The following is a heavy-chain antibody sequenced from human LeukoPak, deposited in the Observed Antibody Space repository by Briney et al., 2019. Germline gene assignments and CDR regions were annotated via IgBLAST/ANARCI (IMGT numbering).Heavy chain of an antibody. J-gene: IGHJ3*02. D-gene: IGHD3-3*02. Sequence: GGSLRLSCAASGFTFSSYAMNWDRQAPGKGLEWVSAISGSDGSTYYADSVKGRFTISRDNSKNTLYLQMNSLRAEDTAVYYCAKIRPPAYDIWGQGTMVTVSS. CDR1: GFTFSSYA. V-gene: IGHV3-23*01. CDR3: AKIRPPAYDI. CDR2: ISGSDGST.